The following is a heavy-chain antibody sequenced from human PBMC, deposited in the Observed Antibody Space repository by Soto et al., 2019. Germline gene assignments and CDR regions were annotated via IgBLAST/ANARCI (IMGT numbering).Heavy chain of an antibody. Sequence: GGSLRLSCAASGCTFSSYATRWGRQAPGKGLEYVSAISSNGGSTYYANSVKGRFTISRDNSKNTLYLQMGSLRAEDMAVYYCARVAAGTVGYWGQGTLVTVSS. V-gene: IGHV3-64*01. CDR3: ARVAAGTVGY. D-gene: IGHD6-13*01. CDR1: GCTFSSYA. CDR2: ISSNGGST. J-gene: IGHJ4*02.